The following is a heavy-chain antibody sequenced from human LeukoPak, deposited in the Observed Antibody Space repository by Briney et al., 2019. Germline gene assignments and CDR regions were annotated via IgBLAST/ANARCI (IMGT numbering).Heavy chain of an antibody. V-gene: IGHV1-2*04. Sequence: ASVKVSCKASGYTFTGYYMHWVRQAPGQGLEWMGWINPNSGGTNYAQKFQGWVTMTRDTSISTAYMELSRLSSEDTAIYYCARDHRANGNFVSATTFDFWGQGTLVTVSS. CDR2: INPNSGGT. CDR1: GYTFTGYY. D-gene: IGHD2/OR15-2a*01. J-gene: IGHJ4*02. CDR3: ARDHRANGNFVSATTFDF.